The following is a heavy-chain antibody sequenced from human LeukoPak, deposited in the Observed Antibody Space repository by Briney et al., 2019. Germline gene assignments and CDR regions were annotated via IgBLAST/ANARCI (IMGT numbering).Heavy chain of an antibody. CDR1: GFTLSSYW. D-gene: IGHD3-22*01. CDR2: INSDGINT. CDR3: ARDLGQYYDTSDNWFDP. J-gene: IGHJ5*02. V-gene: IGHV3-74*01. Sequence: GGSLRLSCAASGFTLSSYWMHWVRQAPGKGLVWVSRINSDGINTSYADSVKGRFTISRDNAKNTLNLQMNSLRAEDTAVYYCARDLGQYYDTSDNWFDPWGQGTLVTVSS.